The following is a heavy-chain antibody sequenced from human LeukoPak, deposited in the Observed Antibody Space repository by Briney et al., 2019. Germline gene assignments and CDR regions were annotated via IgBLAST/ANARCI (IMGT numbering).Heavy chain of an antibody. CDR3: ARGPYDILTGYSQGYMDV. D-gene: IGHD3-9*01. V-gene: IGHV4-61*02. CDR1: GGSISSGSYY. CDR2: IYTSGST. Sequence: SETLSLTCTVSGGSISSGSYYWRWLRQPAGTGLEWIGRIYTSGSTNYNPSLKSRVTISVDTSKNQFSLKLSSVTAADTAVYYCARGPYDILTGYSQGYMDVWGKGTTVTVSS. J-gene: IGHJ6*03.